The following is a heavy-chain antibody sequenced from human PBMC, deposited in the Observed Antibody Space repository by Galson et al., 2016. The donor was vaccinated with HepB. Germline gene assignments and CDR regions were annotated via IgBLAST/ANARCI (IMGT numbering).Heavy chain of an antibody. J-gene: IGHJ6*02. D-gene: IGHD3-3*01. CDR3: ARGDLNYYYALDV. CDR2: INPNVGST. Sequence: SVKVSCKASGYTFTAYFIYWVRQAPGQGLEWMGFINPNVGSTTFAQKFQDRVTMTRDTSTSTVFIELSSLRSEDTAVYFCARGDLNYYYALDVWGQGTTVTVSS. V-gene: IGHV1-46*01. CDR1: GYTFTAYF.